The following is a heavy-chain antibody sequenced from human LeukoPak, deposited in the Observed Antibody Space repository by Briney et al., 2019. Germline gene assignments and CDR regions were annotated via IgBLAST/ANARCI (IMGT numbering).Heavy chain of an antibody. V-gene: IGHV4-38-2*02. CDR3: ARGAKKYYYDSSGYYSRYYYYYMDV. D-gene: IGHD3-22*01. Sequence: SETLSLTCIVSGYSISSVYYWGWIRPPPGKGLEWIGSIYHSGRTYYNPSLKSRVTISVDTSKNQFSLKLSSVTAADTAVYYCARGAKKYYYDSSGYYSRYYYYYMDVWGKGTTVTVSS. CDR1: GYSISSVYY. J-gene: IGHJ6*03. CDR2: IYHSGRT.